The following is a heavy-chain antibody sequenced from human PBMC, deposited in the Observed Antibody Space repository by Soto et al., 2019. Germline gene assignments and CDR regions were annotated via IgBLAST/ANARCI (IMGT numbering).Heavy chain of an antibody. D-gene: IGHD6-13*01. Sequence: QVQLQESGPGVVKPSETLSLSCTVSADSISLPYWTWVRQPPGKGLEWIGYVHESGSTNYNPSLKSRVTMSVDTSKNQCSLKLRSVTAADTAVYYCAKRAGPRTQPPHYFDYWGQGTLVAVSS. CDR3: AKRAGPRTQPPHYFDY. CDR1: ADSISLPY. V-gene: IGHV4-59*11. J-gene: IGHJ4*02. CDR2: VHESGST.